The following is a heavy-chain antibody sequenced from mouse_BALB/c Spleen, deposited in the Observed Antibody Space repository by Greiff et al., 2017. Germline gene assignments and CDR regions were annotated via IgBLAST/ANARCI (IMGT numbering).Heavy chain of an antibody. CDR2: ISSGSSTI. D-gene: IGHD2-14*01. CDR3: ARSYYRYDFDY. J-gene: IGHJ2*01. CDR1: GFTFSSFG. Sequence: EVMLVESGGGLVKPGGSLKLSCAASGFTFSSFGMHWVRQAPEKGLEWVAYISSGSSTIYYADTVKGRFTISRDNPKNTLFLQMTSLRSEDTAMYYCARSYYRYDFDYWGQGTTLTVSS. V-gene: IGHV5-17*02.